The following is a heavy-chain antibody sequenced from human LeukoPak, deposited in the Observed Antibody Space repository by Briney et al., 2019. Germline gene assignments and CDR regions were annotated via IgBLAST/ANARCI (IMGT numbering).Heavy chain of an antibody. D-gene: IGHD3-22*01. J-gene: IGHJ4*02. CDR3: ARDSAGFSGYYCDY. CDR2: ISSSSSYI. V-gene: IGHV3-21*01. Sequence: GGSLRLSCAASGFTFSSYSMNWVRQAPGKGLEWVSSISSSSSYIYYADSVKGRFTISRDNVKNSLYLQMNSLRAEDTAVYYCARDSAGFSGYYCDYWGQGTLVTVSS. CDR1: GFTFSSYS.